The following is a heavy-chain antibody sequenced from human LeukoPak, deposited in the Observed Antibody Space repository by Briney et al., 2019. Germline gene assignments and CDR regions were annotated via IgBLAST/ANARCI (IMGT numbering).Heavy chain of an antibody. D-gene: IGHD6-19*01. J-gene: IGHJ4*02. V-gene: IGHV3-64*01. CDR3: AIKISGSVY. CDR1: GFTFSTFT. Sequence: GGSLRLSCAASGFTFSTFTMHWVRQAPGKGLEYVSGITDNGGTRNYANSVKGRFTISRDNSKNTLYLQMGSLRPDDMPVYYVAIKISGSVYGGQETLV. CDR2: ITDNGGTR.